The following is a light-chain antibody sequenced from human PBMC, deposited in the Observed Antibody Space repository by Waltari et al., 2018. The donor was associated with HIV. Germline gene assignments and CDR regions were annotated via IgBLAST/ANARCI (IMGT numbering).Light chain of an antibody. J-gene: IGKJ2*01. V-gene: IGKV2-24*01. CDR3: MQATQFPHT. CDR1: QSLVHSDGDTY. CDR2: KIS. Sequence: DVVLTQSPLSAPVTVGQPASFSCRSSQSLVHSDGDTYLSLLHQRPGQPPRMLISKISKRFSGVPDRFSGRGAGTDFTLQISRVEAEDVGVYYCMQATQFPHTFGQGTRLEIK.